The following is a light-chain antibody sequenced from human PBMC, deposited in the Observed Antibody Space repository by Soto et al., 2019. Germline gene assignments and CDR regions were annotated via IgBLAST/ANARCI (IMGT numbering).Light chain of an antibody. CDR1: QYINTR. J-gene: IGKJ1*01. CDR2: QTS. Sequence: VLTQFPVTLSLSPRERATVSCSAGQYINTRLAWYQHRPGQAPRLLIYQTSIRAAGIPARFSASGSGTDFTLTISDVQPEDFALYYCHQRQSWPRTFGQGTKVDIK. V-gene: IGKV3-11*01. CDR3: HQRQSWPRT.